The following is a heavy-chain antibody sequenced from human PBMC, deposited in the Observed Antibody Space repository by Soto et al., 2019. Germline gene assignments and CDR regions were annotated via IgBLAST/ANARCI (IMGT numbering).Heavy chain of an antibody. CDR3: ARDEGSSSWYVLFDY. Sequence: PGGSLRLSCAASGFTFSSYWMSWVRQAPGKGLEWVANIKQDGSEKYYVDSVKGRFTISRDNAKNSLYLQMNSLRAEDTAVYYCARDEGSSSWYVLFDYWGQGTLVTVSS. CDR1: GFTFSSYW. J-gene: IGHJ4*02. V-gene: IGHV3-7*01. D-gene: IGHD6-13*01. CDR2: IKQDGSEK.